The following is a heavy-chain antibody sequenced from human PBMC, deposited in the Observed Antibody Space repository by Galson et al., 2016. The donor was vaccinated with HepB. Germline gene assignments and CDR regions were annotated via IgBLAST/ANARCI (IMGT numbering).Heavy chain of an antibody. Sequence: LRLSCAASGFTFDDYVMHWVRQAPGKGLEWVSLIDGGSTTAYYADAVKGRFTISRDNSKNSLYLQMNNLRTEDTAFYYCAKDLEATRIHYFGSWGQGALVTVAS. V-gene: IGHV3-43*02. CDR3: AKDLEATRIHYFGS. J-gene: IGHJ4*02. D-gene: IGHD5-12*01. CDR2: IDGGSTTA. CDR1: GFTFDDYV.